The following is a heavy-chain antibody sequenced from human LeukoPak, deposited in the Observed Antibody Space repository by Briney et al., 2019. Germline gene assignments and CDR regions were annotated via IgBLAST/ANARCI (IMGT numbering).Heavy chain of an antibody. D-gene: IGHD5-18*01. V-gene: IGHV4-59*01. CDR1: GGSISSYY. J-gene: IGHJ3*02. Sequence: SETLSLTCTASGGSISSYYWNWIRQPPGKGLEWIWYIFHSGSTNYNPSLKSRVTMSVDTSKNQFSLKLSSVTAADSAVYYCAREGRGIQLWLNAFDIWGQGTMVTVSS. CDR2: IFHSGST. CDR3: AREGRGIQLWLNAFDI.